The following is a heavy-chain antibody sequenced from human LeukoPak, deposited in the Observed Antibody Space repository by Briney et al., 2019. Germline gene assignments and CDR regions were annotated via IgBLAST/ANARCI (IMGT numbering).Heavy chain of an antibody. CDR2: IYTSGST. J-gene: IGHJ4*02. CDR1: GGSISSYY. D-gene: IGHD6-13*01. CDR3: ARTPIAAVGTVGGYYFDY. V-gene: IGHV4-4*09. Sequence: PSETLSLTCTVSGGSISSYYWSWIRQPPGKGLEWIGYIYTSGSTNYNPSLKSRVTISVDTSKNQFSLKLSSVTAADTGVYYCARTPIAAVGTVGGYYFDYWGQGTLVTVSS.